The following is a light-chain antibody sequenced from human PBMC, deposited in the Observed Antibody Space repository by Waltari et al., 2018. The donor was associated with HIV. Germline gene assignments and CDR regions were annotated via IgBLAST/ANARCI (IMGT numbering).Light chain of an antibody. CDR2: WAS. Sequence: DIVMTQSPDSLTVSLGERATINCKSSQRVLYSSNNKNYLAWYQQKPGQPPNPLIYWASTRESGVPDRFSGSGSGTDFTLTISTLQAEDVAVYYCQQYYSSPLTFGGGTKVEIK. J-gene: IGKJ4*01. CDR1: QRVLYSSNNKNY. V-gene: IGKV4-1*01. CDR3: QQYYSSPLT.